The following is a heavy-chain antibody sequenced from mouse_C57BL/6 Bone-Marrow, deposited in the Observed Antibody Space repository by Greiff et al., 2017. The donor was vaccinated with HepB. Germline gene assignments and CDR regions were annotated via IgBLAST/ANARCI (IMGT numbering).Heavy chain of an antibody. CDR1: GYTFTSYW. CDR2: IHPNSGST. CDR3: ARPPSDYYGSSSYAMDY. J-gene: IGHJ4*01. D-gene: IGHD1-1*01. Sequence: QVQLQQPGAELVKPGASVKLSCKASGYTFTSYWMHWVKQRPGQGLEWIGMIHPNSGSTNYNEKFKSKATLTVDKSSSTAYMQLSSLTSEDSAVYYCARPPSDYYGSSSYAMDYWGQGTSGTVSS. V-gene: IGHV1-64*01.